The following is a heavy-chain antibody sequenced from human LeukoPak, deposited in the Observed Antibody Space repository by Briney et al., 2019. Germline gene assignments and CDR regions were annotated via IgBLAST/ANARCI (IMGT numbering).Heavy chain of an antibody. V-gene: IGHV4-39*07. CDR3: ARVNEVNYFDY. Sequence: SETLSLTCSVSGASITGSGYYWGWIRQPPGKGPEWIGSIFYSGTTYYNPSLKSRVTISEDTSKNQFSLRLNSVTAADTAVYYCARVNEVNYFDYWGQGTLVTVSS. J-gene: IGHJ4*02. CDR1: GASITGSGYY. D-gene: IGHD1-1*01. CDR2: IFYSGTT.